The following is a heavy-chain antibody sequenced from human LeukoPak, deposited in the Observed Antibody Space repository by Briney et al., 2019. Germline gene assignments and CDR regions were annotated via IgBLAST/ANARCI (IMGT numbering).Heavy chain of an antibody. J-gene: IGHJ4*02. CDR3: ARGQGSRYYDSSGYF. Sequence: SETLSLTCAVYGGSFSGYYWSWIRQPPGKGLEWIGEINHGGSTNYNPSLKSRVTISVDTSKNQFSLKLSSVTAADTAVYYCARGQGSRYYDSSGYFWGQGTLVTVSS. CDR2: INHGGST. D-gene: IGHD3-22*01. V-gene: IGHV4-34*01. CDR1: GGSFSGYY.